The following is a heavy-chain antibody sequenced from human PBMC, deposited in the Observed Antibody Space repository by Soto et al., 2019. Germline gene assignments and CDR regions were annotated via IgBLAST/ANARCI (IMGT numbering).Heavy chain of an antibody. CDR1: GFTFNYYP. V-gene: IGHV3-30-3*01. J-gene: IGHJ6*04. CDR2: ISFDGSNK. D-gene: IGHD6-19*01. CDR3: ARLPGALVAVLYIYPLDGREPLSDVDV. Sequence: QMELVESGGGVVQPGESLRLSCAASGFTFNYYPMHWVRQTPGKGLEWVAVISFDGSNKYYADSVKGRFTISRDNSKNILYLQMNSVRPEDAAAYSCARLPGALVAVLYIYPLDGREPLSDVDVWGKGTTVSVSS.